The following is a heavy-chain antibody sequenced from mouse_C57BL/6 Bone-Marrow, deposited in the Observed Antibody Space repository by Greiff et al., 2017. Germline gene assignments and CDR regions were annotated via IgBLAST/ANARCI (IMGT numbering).Heavy chain of an antibody. V-gene: IGHV2-2*01. CDR3: ARKGGYAMDY. J-gene: IGHJ4*01. Sequence: VQLQQSGPGLVQPSQSLSITCTVSGFSLPSYGVHWVRPSPGKGLEWLGVVWSGGSTDDNAAFISRLSISKDNSKRQVFFKMNRLQADDTAIYYGARKGGYAMDYWGQGTSVTVSS. CDR2: VWSGGST. CDR1: GFSLPSYG.